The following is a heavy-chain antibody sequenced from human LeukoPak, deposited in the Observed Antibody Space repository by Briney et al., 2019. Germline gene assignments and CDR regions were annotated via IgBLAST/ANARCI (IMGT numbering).Heavy chain of an antibody. CDR2: IDHSGST. Sequence: PSETLSLTCAVYGGSLNGYYWSWIRQTPGKRLEWIGEIDHSGSTQYNPSLKSRVTISLDTSEKQFSLKLTSLTAADTAFYYCARYGMAAEGIWWFDPWGQGTLVTVSS. CDR3: ARYGMAAEGIWWFDP. D-gene: IGHD6-13*01. CDR1: GGSLNGYY. V-gene: IGHV4-34*01. J-gene: IGHJ5*02.